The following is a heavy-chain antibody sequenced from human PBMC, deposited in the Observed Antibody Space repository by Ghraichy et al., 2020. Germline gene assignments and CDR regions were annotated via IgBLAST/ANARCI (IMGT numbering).Heavy chain of an antibody. CDR2: INRDGSST. D-gene: IGHD5-18*01. Sequence: GGSLRLSCAASGFTFNSYWMHWVRQVPGKELVWVSRINRDGSSTSHADSVKGRFTMSRDNAKNTLYLQMNSLRAEDTAVYYCARLGGGDSYGRGYMNVWGKGTTVTVSS. CDR3: ARLGGGDSYGRGYMNV. CDR1: GFTFNSYW. V-gene: IGHV3-74*01. J-gene: IGHJ6*03.